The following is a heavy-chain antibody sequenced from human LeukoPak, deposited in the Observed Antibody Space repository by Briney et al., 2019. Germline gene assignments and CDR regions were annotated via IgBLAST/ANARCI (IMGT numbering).Heavy chain of an antibody. CDR2: ISDSGST. J-gene: IGHJ4*02. V-gene: IGHV4-59*08. Sequence: SETLSLTCTVSGGSINSYYWSWVRQFPGKGLEWIGYISDSGSTNYSPSLESRVTISVDTSKNKFFLILSSVTAADTAVYYCARRGGTVVGDTGYHYWYFDNWGQGTLVTVSS. D-gene: IGHD5-12*01. CDR3: ARRGGTVVGDTGYHYWYFDN. CDR1: GGSINSYY.